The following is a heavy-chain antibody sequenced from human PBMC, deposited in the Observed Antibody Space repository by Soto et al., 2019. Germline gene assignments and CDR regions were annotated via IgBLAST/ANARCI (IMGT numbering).Heavy chain of an antibody. D-gene: IGHD3-3*01. CDR3: ARWSYLDY. CDR2: ISGSDGKT. J-gene: IGHJ4*02. CDR1: GFSFGSYA. V-gene: IGHV3-23*01. Sequence: GGSLRLSCAASGFSFGSYALSWVRQAPGKGLEGVSTISGSDGKTFYADSVKGRFSISRDTSQNTLYLQMNSLRADDTAIYYCARWSYLDYWGQGTLVTVSS.